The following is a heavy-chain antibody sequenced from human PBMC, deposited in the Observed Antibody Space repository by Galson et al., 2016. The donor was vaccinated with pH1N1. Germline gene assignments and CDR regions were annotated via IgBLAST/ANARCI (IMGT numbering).Heavy chain of an antibody. D-gene: IGHD4-11*01. V-gene: IGHV3-7*01. Sequence: SLRLSCAAYGFTFRSYWMSWVRQAPGKGLEWVAHIKQDGSEKYYLGSVNGRLNISNDNAEKSMYLQMNSLRVEYTAVYYCAGEGTTSHSYDLWGQGTMVTVSS. CDR2: IKQDGSEK. CDR1: GFTFRSYW. J-gene: IGHJ3*01. CDR3: AGEGTTSHSYDL.